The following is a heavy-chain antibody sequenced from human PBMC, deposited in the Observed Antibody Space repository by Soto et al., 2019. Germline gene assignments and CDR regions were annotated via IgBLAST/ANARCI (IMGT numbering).Heavy chain of an antibody. CDR3: AREGIPGDYGMDV. J-gene: IGHJ6*02. Sequence: QVQLVQSGAEVKKPGASVKGSCKASGYTFTSYYMHWVRQAPGQGLEWMGIINPSGGSTSYAQKFQGRVTMTRDTSTSTVYMELSSLRSEDTAVYYCAREGIPGDYGMDVWGQGTTVTVSS. CDR2: INPSGGST. D-gene: IGHD2-2*02. CDR1: GYTFTSYY. V-gene: IGHV1-46*01.